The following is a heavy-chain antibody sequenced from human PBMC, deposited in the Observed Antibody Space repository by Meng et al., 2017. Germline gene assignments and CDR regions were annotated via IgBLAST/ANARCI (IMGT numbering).Heavy chain of an antibody. CDR1: GFTFSGSA. V-gene: IGHV3-73*02. J-gene: IGHJ4*02. CDR2: IRSKANSYAT. Sequence: VEAVGGLDRPGGSLILSCAASGFTFSGSAMHCGRQASGKGLEWVGRIRSKANSYATAYAASVKGRFTISRDDSKNTAYLQMNSLKTEDTAVYYCTRGYYDSSGYSDYWGQGTLVTVSS. D-gene: IGHD3-22*01. CDR3: TRGYYDSSGYSDY.